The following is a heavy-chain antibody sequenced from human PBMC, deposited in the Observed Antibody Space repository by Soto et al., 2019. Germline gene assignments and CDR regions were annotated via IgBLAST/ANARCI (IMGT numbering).Heavy chain of an antibody. J-gene: IGHJ5*02. Sequence: SVKVSCKASGGTFSSYAISWVRQAPGQGLEWMGGIIPIFGTANYAQKFQGRVTITADESTSTAYMELSSLRSEDTAVYYCASLRTYYYDSSGSWGQGTLVTVSS. D-gene: IGHD3-22*01. CDR1: GGTFSSYA. CDR2: IIPIFGTA. CDR3: ASLRTYYYDSSGS. V-gene: IGHV1-69*13.